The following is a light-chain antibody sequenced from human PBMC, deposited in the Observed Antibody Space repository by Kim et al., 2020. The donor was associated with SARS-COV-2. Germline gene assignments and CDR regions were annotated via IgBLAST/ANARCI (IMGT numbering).Light chain of an antibody. V-gene: IGKV3-15*01. J-gene: IGKJ1*01. CDR3: QQYNNWPRGT. CDR2: GAS. CDR1: QSVSSN. Sequence: SPGERATLSGRASQSVSSNLAWYQHNPGQPPRVLIYGASSRATGIPARFSGSGSGTEFTLTISSLQSEDFAVYYCQQYNNWPRGTFGQGTKVDIK.